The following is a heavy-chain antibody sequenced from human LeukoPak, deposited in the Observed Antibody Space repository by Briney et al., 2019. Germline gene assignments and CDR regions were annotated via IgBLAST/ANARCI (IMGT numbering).Heavy chain of an antibody. D-gene: IGHD6-13*01. CDR2: IIPIFGTE. J-gene: IGHJ5*02. V-gene: IGHV1-69*13. CDR3: ARDKDSSSWSVNWFDP. Sequence: SVKASCKASRRTFSSYAISWVRQAPGQGLEWMGGIIPIFGTENYAQKFQGRVTITADESTSTAYMELSSLRSEDTAVYYCARDKDSSSWSVNWFDPWGQGTLVTVSS. CDR1: RRTFSSYA.